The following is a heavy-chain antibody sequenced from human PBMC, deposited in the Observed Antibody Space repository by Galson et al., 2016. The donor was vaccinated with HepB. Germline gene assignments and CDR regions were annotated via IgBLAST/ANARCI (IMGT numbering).Heavy chain of an antibody. CDR1: GDSVNSVVNY. CDR3: AREPTRGRPSGNWFDS. V-gene: IGHV4-61*08. J-gene: IGHJ5*01. CDR2: IDSSGST. D-gene: IGHD7-27*01. Sequence: SETLSLTCRVSGDSVNSVVNYWNWIRQPPGKGLEWIGYIDSSGSTSYNPSLKSRLTITIDTSKNQLSLQLNSVTAADTAVYYCAREPTRGRPSGNWFDSWGQGTLATVSS.